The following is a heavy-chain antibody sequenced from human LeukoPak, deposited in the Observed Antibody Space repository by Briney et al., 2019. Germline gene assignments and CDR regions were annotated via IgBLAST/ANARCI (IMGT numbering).Heavy chain of an antibody. Sequence: GGSLRLSCAASGFTFSSYAMSWVRQAPGKGLEWVSAISGSGGSTYYADSVKGRFTISRDNSKNTLYLQMNSLRAEDTAVYYCARVSSSSWWALDYWGQGTLVTVSS. J-gene: IGHJ4*02. CDR1: GFTFSSYA. D-gene: IGHD6-13*01. CDR3: ARVSSSSWWALDY. V-gene: IGHV3-23*01. CDR2: ISGSGGST.